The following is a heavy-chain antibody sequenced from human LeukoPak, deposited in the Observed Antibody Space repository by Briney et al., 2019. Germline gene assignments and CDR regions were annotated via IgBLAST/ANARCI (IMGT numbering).Heavy chain of an antibody. CDR3: ASGGPTRGTLDY. V-gene: IGHV3-30*02. D-gene: IGHD1-26*01. CDR2: LRKDATYS. Sequence: PGGSLRLSCAASGFPFSSYGMYRVRQTPDKGLQWVAYLRKDATYSNYAESVRGRFTISRDNSKNTLDLQMSSLRVEDTAVYYCASGGPTRGTLDYCGQGTLVTVSS. J-gene: IGHJ4*02. CDR1: GFPFSSYG.